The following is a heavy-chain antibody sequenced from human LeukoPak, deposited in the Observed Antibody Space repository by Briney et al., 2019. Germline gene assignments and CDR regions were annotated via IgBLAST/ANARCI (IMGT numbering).Heavy chain of an antibody. CDR1: GGSISSGDYY. CDR2: IYYSGST. CDR3: ARDAMVRGVISMYYYYYGMDV. Sequence: SETLSLTCTVSGGSISSGDYYWSWIRQPPGKGLEWIGYIYYSGSTYYNPSLKCRVTISVDTSKNQFSLKLSSVTAADTAVYYCARDAMVRGVISMYYYYYGMDVWGQGTTVTVSS. V-gene: IGHV4-30-4*01. D-gene: IGHD3-10*01. J-gene: IGHJ6*02.